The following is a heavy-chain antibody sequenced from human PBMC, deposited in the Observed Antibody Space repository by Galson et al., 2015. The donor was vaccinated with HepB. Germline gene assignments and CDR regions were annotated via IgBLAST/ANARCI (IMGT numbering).Heavy chain of an antibody. CDR2: ISYDGSNT. CDR3: ARDHPHGWFPDY. Sequence: SLRLSCAVSGFTFSNYAMYWVRQAPGKGLEWVAVISYDGSNTYDVDSVKGRVTISRDNSENTLYLQMNSLRTEDTAVYYCARDHPHGWFPDYWGQGTLVTVSS. V-gene: IGHV3-30*04. J-gene: IGHJ4*02. D-gene: IGHD6-19*01. CDR1: GFTFSNYA.